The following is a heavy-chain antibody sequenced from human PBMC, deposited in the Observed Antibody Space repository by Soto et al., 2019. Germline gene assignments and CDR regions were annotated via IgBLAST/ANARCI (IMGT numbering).Heavy chain of an antibody. V-gene: IGHV4-31*03. CDR2: IYYSGST. CDR1: GGSISSGDYY. J-gene: IGHJ5*02. CDR3: ARWWSGSRQGFDP. D-gene: IGHD3-3*01. Sequence: QVQLQESGPGLVKPSQTLSLTCTVSGGSISSGDYYWSWIRQHPGKGLEWIGYIYYSGSTYYNPSLKSRVTISVDTSKTQFSLKLSSVTAAETAVYYCARWWSGSRQGFDPWGQGTLVTVSS.